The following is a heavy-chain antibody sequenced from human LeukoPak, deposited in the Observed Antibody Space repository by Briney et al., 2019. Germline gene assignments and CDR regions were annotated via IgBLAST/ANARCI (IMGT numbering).Heavy chain of an antibody. D-gene: IGHD2-8*01. CDR1: GFTFSSYA. J-gene: IGHJ4*02. CDR2: ISYDGSDK. Sequence: GGSLRLSCAASGFTFSSYAMHWVRQAPGKGLEWVALISYDGSDKYYADTVEGRFTISRDNSKSTVHLQMNSQRTEDTAVYFCAREVVAVLPDASTNDYWGQGALVFVSS. CDR3: AREVVAVLPDASTNDY. V-gene: IGHV3-30*04.